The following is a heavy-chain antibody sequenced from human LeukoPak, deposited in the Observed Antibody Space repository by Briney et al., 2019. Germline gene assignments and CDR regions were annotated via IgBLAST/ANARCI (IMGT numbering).Heavy chain of an antibody. D-gene: IGHD3-3*01. V-gene: IGHV4-59*01. CDR3: ARVVTILGVVIEYNWFDP. CDR1: GGSISSYY. J-gene: IGHJ5*02. Sequence: PSETLSLTCTVSGGSISSYYWSWIRQPPGKGLEWIGYIYYSGSTNYNPSLKSRVTISVDTSKNQFSLKLSSVTAADTAVYYCARVVTILGVVIEYNWFDPWGQGTLVTVSS. CDR2: IYYSGST.